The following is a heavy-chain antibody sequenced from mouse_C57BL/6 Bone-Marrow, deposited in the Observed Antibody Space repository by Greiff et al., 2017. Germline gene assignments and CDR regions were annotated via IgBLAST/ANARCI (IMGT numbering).Heavy chain of an antibody. CDR1: GFTFSSYG. CDR2: ISSGGSYT. J-gene: IGHJ2*01. Sequence: EVQVVESGGDLVKPGGSLKLSCAASGFTFSSYGMSWVRQTPDKRLEWVATISSGGSYTYYPDSVKGRFTISRDNAKNTLYLQMSSLKSEDTAMYYCAINGGQGTTLTVSS. CDR3: AIN. V-gene: IGHV5-6*01.